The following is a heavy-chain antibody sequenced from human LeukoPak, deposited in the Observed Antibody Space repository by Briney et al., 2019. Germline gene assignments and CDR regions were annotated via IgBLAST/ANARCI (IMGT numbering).Heavy chain of an antibody. V-gene: IGHV1-69*04. CDR2: IIPILGIA. D-gene: IGHD5-18*01. CDR1: GGTFSSYA. CDR3: ARDSVVDTAMVWCVY. J-gene: IGHJ4*02. Sequence: EASVKVSCKASGGTFSSYAISWVRQAPGQGLEWMGRIIPILGIANYAQKFQGRVTITADKSTSTAYMELSSLRSEDTAVYYCARDSVVDTAMVWCVYWGQGTLVTVSS.